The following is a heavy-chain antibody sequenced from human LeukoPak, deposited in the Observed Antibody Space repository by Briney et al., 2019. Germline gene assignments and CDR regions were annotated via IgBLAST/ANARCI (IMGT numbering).Heavy chain of an antibody. D-gene: IGHD6-19*01. Sequence: GGSLRLSCAASGFTVSSNYMSWVRQAPGKGLEWVSVIYSGGSTYYADSVKGRFTTSRDNSKNTLYLQMNSLRAEDTAVYYCARVGSSGYEYFQHWGQGTLVTVSS. CDR1: GFTVSSNY. V-gene: IGHV3-53*01. CDR2: IYSGGST. J-gene: IGHJ1*01. CDR3: ARVGSSGYEYFQH.